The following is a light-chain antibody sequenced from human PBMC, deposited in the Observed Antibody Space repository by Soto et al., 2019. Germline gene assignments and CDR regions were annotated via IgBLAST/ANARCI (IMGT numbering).Light chain of an antibody. CDR2: GAS. J-gene: IGKJ2*01. CDR1: QSVSSN. V-gene: IGKV3-15*01. CDR3: QQYNSWLPNT. Sequence: EVVMTQSPATLSVSPGERATLSCRPSQSVSSNVAWYQQKPGQAPRLLIYGASTRATGVPARFSGSGSGTEFTLTISSLQSEDFAVYYCQQYNSWLPNTLGQGTKLQIK.